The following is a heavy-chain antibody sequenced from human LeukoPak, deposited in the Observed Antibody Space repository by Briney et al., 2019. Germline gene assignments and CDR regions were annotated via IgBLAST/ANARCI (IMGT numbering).Heavy chain of an antibody. CDR1: GGSFSGYY. CDR3: ARGWQRGYFDY. CDR2: INHSGST. J-gene: IGHJ4*02. V-gene: IGHV4-34*01. Sequence: KPSETLSLTCAVYGGSFSGYYWSWIRQPPGKGLEWIGEINHSGSTNYNPSLKSRVTISVDTSKNQFSLKLSSVTAADTAVYYCARGWQRGYFDYWGQGTLVTVSS. D-gene: IGHD5-24*01.